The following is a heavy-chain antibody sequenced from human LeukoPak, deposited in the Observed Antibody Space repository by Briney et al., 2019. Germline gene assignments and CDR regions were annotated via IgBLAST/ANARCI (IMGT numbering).Heavy chain of an antibody. J-gene: IGHJ6*02. CDR3: ARDSTHYDILTGYYTRAPPHSSVYGMDV. D-gene: IGHD3-9*01. Sequence: ASVKVSCKASGYTFTGYYMHWVRQAPGQGLEWMGWINPNSGGTNYAQKFQGRVTMTRDTSISTAYMELSRLRSDDTAVYYCARDSTHYDILTGYYTRAPPHSSVYGMDVWGQGTTVTASS. V-gene: IGHV1-2*02. CDR1: GYTFTGYY. CDR2: INPNSGGT.